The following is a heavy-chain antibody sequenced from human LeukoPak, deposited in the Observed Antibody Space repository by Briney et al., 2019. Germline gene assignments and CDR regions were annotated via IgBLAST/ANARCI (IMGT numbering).Heavy chain of an antibody. CDR3: ARRWGTYDILTGYYRDQDAFDL. CDR2: TFAGYSLT. V-gene: IGHV5-51*01. CDR1: GCNFTPYW. D-gene: IGHD3-9*01. J-gene: IGHJ3*01. Sequence: GESLKISCQSSGCNFTPYWIGWVRQKPGKGLEWMGITFAGYSLTIYSPSFQGQVTISVDKSISTAYLQWSSLKASDTAIYYCARRWGTYDILTGYYRDQDAFDLWGQGTMVTVSS.